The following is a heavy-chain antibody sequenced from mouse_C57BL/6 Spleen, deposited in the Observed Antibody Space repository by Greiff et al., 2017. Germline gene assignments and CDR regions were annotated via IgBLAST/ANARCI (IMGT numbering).Heavy chain of an antibody. CDR2: IYPRSGNT. D-gene: IGHD2-1*01. Sequence: QVQLQQSGAELARPGDSVKLSCKASGYTFTSYGISWVKQRTGQGLEWIGEIYPRSGNTYYNEKFKGKATLTADKSSSTAYIELRSLTAEDSAVYFCARGDYGNYYFDYWGQGTTLTVSS. CDR1: GYTFTSYG. V-gene: IGHV1-81*01. CDR3: ARGDYGNYYFDY. J-gene: IGHJ2*01.